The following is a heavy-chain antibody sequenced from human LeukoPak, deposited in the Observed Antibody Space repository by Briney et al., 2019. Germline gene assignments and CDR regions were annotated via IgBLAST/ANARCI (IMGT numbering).Heavy chain of an antibody. D-gene: IGHD3-10*01. CDR3: ATLARIWFGELLTHFDY. CDR1: GFTFSSYA. CDR2: ISGSGGST. Sequence: GGSLRLSCAASGFTFSSYAMSWVRQAPGKGLEWVSAISGSGGSTYYADSVKGRFTISRDNSKNTLCLQMNSLRAEDTAVYYCATLARIWFGELLTHFDYWGQGTLVTVSS. V-gene: IGHV3-23*01. J-gene: IGHJ4*02.